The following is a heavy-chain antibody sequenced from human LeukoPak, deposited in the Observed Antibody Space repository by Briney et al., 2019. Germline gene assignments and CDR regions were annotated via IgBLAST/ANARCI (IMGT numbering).Heavy chain of an antibody. D-gene: IGHD3-10*01. CDR1: GFTFSNYW. J-gene: IGHJ4*02. Sequence: GGSLRLSCAASGFTFSNYWISWVRQAPGKGLEWVANIKEDGSEKYYVDSVKGRFTLSRDNAKNTLHLQMNSLRAEDTAVYYCARGARGSGTASDYWGQGTLVTVSS. V-gene: IGHV3-7*01. CDR3: ARGARGSGTASDY. CDR2: IKEDGSEK.